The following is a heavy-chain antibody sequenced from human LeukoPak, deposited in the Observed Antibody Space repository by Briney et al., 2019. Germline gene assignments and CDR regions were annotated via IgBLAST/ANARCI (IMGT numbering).Heavy chain of an antibody. CDR3: ARVEDYDILTGFDY. D-gene: IGHD3-9*01. V-gene: IGHV3-7*01. J-gene: IGHJ4*02. Sequence: PGGSLRLSCAASGLTFSSYWMSWVRQAPGKGLEWVANIKQDGREKYYVDSVKGRFTISRDNAKNSLYLQMNSLRAEDTAVYYCARVEDYDILTGFDYWGQGTLVTVSS. CDR2: IKQDGREK. CDR1: GLTFSSYW.